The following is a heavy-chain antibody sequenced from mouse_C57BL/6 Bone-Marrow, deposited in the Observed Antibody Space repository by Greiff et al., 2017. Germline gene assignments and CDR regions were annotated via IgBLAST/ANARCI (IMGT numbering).Heavy chain of an antibody. CDR1: GYTFTSYW. V-gene: IGHV1-55*01. Sequence: QVQLQQPGAELVKPGASVTLSCKASGYTFTSYWITWVKQRPGQGLEWIGDFYPGSGSTNYNEKFKSKATLTVDTSSSTAYMQLSSLTSEDSAVYYCARERRAMDYWGQGTSVTVSS. CDR3: ARERRAMDY. CDR2: FYPGSGST. J-gene: IGHJ4*01.